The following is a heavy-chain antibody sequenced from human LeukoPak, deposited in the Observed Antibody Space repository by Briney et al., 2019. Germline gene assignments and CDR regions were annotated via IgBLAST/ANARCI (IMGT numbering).Heavy chain of an antibody. CDR1: GGTFSSYA. V-gene: IGHV1-69*06. CDR3: ALGPRDIVATSHFDY. Sequence: GSSVKVSCTASGGTFSSYAISWVRQAPGQGLEWMGGIIPIFGTANYAQKFQGRVTITADKSMSTAYMELSSLRSEDTAVYYCALGPRDIVATSHFDYWGQGTLVTVSS. D-gene: IGHD5-12*01. J-gene: IGHJ4*02. CDR2: IIPIFGTA.